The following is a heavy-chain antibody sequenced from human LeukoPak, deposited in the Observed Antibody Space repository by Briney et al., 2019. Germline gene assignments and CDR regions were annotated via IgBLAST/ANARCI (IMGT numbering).Heavy chain of an antibody. J-gene: IGHJ1*01. D-gene: IGHD6-6*01. CDR1: GGSFSGYY. CDR3: ARGRGGIAARAGYFQH. CDR2: INHSGST. V-gene: IGHV4-34*01. Sequence: SETLSLTCAVYGGSFSGYYWSWIRQPPGKGLEWIGEINHSGSTNYNPSLKSRVTISVDTSKNQFSLKLSSVTAADTAVYYCARGRGGIAARAGYFQHWGQGTLVTVSS.